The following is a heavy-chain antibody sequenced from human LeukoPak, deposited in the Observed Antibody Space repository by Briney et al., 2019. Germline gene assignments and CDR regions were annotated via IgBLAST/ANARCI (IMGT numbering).Heavy chain of an antibody. J-gene: IGHJ4*02. V-gene: IGHV4-59*08. CDR3: ARHSGSYYDFDY. CDR2: IYYSGST. Sequence: SETLSLTCTVSGGSISTYYWSWIRQPPGKGLEWIGYIYYSGSTNYNPSLKSRVTISVDTSKNQSSLKLSSVTAADTAVYYCARHSGSYYDFDYWGQGTLVTASS. D-gene: IGHD1-26*01. CDR1: GGSISTYY.